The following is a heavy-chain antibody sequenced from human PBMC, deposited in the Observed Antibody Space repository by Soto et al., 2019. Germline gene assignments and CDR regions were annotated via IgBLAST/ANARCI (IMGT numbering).Heavy chain of an antibody. Sequence: GASVKVSCKASGYTFTGYAMHWVRQAPGQRLEWMGWINAGNGNTKYSQKFQGRVTITRDTSASTAYMELSSLRSEDTAVYYCARAVALAADFQYRGQGTRVTVSS. CDR1: GYTFTGYA. J-gene: IGHJ4*02. CDR3: ARAVALAADFQY. D-gene: IGHD6-19*01. CDR2: INAGNGNT. V-gene: IGHV1-3*01.